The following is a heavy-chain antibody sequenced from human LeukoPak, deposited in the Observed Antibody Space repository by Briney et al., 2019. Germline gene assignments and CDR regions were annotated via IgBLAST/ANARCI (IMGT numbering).Heavy chain of an antibody. Sequence: PGGSLRLSCAASGFTFSGSAMHWVRQASGKGLEWVGCIRSKANSYATAYAASVKGRFTISRDDSKNTAYLQMNSLKTEDTAVYYCTRHYDDYVWGSYRYGYDYWGQGTLVTVSS. V-gene: IGHV3-73*01. J-gene: IGHJ4*02. D-gene: IGHD3-16*02. CDR2: IRSKANSYAT. CDR3: TRHYDDYVWGSYRYGYDY. CDR1: GFTFSGSA.